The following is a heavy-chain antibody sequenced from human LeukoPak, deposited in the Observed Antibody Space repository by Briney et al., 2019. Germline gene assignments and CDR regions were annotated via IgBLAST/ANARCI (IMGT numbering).Heavy chain of an antibody. CDR2: MNPNSGNT. Sequence: ASVKVSCKASGYTFTSYDINWVRQATGQGLEWMGWMNPNSGNTGYAQKFQGRVTMTRNTSISTAYMELSSLRSEDTAVYYCARGGLPIYYYYIDVWGKGTTVTVSS. J-gene: IGHJ6*03. CDR3: ARGGLPIYYYYIDV. D-gene: IGHD4-11*01. CDR1: GYTFTSYD. V-gene: IGHV1-8*01.